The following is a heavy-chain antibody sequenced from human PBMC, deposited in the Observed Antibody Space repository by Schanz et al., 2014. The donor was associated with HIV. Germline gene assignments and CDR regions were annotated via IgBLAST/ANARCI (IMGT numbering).Heavy chain of an antibody. CDR3: ARDRIQLKVIFYYYVGMDV. CDR2: VYNRGST. Sequence: QVQLQESGPGLVKPSETLFLTCTVSGASISRDYWTWIRQSPGKGLEWVGNVYNRGSTNYNPSLKSRGTMSLDTSKNQFFLRLSSVTAADTAVYYCARDRIQLKVIFYYYVGMDVWGQGTTVTVSS. V-gene: IGHV4-59*01. D-gene: IGHD2-2*01. CDR1: GASISRDY. J-gene: IGHJ6*02.